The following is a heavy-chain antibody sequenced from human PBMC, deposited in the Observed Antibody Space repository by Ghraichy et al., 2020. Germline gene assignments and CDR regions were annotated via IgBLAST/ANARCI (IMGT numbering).Heavy chain of an antibody. V-gene: IGHV3-23*01. D-gene: IGHD5-18*01. J-gene: IGHJ6*03. CDR1: GFTFSSYA. CDR2: ISCSGFST. Sequence: GGSLRLSCAASGFTFSSYAMSWVRQAPGKGLEWVSGISCSGFSTYYADSVKGRFTISRDNSKNTLYLQMNSLRAEDTAVYYCAKKYNYGQTPIYYYMDVWGKGTTVTGSS. CDR3: AKKYNYGQTPIYYYMDV.